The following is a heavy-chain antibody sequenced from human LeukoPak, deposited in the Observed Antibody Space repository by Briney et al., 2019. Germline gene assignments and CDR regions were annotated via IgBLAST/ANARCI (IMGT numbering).Heavy chain of an antibody. CDR2: IYYTGTT. D-gene: IGHD3/OR15-3a*01. J-gene: IGHJ4*02. CDR3: ARQTGSGLFTLP. CDR1: GGSLCRYY. V-gene: IGHV4-59*05. Sequence: PSESLCLSPTVSGGSLCRYYWSWSRQSPGKGLGWIGSIYYTGTTYYNASLKSRVTISIDTSKNQISLRLTSVTAKDTAMYYCARQTGSGLFTLPGGQGTLVTVSS.